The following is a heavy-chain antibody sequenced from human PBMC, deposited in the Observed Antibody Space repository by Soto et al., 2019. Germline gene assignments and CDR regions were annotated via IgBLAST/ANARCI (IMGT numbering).Heavy chain of an antibody. D-gene: IGHD1-26*01. CDR1: GFTVSSNY. CDR2: IYSGGST. J-gene: IGHJ4*02. V-gene: IGHV3-53*01. CDR3: ARGSRIVGATGLDY. Sequence: EVQLVESGGGLIQPGGSLRPSCAASGFTVSSNYMSWVRQAPGKGLEWVSVIYSGGSTYYAYSVKGRFTISRDNSKNTLYLQMNSLRAEDTAVYYCARGSRIVGATGLDYWGQGTLVTVSS.